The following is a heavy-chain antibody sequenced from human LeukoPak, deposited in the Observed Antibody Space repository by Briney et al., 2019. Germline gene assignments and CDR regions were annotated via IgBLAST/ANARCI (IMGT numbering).Heavy chain of an antibody. Sequence: PGGSLRLSCAASEFTFSSYAMSWVRQAPGKGLEWVSTISASGSYTYSADSVKGRFTISRDNFKNTLYLQMNSLRAEDTAVYYCAKDLGGNSDAFDIWGQGTMVTVSS. J-gene: IGHJ3*02. CDR3: AKDLGGNSDAFDI. CDR1: EFTFSSYA. CDR2: ISASGSYT. V-gene: IGHV3-23*01. D-gene: IGHD4-23*01.